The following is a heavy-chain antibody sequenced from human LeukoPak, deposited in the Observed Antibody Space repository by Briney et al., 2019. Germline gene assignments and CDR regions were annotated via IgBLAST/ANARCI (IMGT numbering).Heavy chain of an antibody. D-gene: IGHD4-17*01. J-gene: IGHJ4*02. CDR2: INGDGSRT. V-gene: IGHV3-74*01. CDR3: ARRPSTVLDY. Sequence: GGSLRLSCAASGFTFSSYWMHWVRQAPGKGLVWVSRINGDGSRTTYADSVKGRFTISRDNSKNTLYLQMNSLRAEDTAVYYCARRPSTVLDYWGQGTLVTVSS. CDR1: GFTFSSYW.